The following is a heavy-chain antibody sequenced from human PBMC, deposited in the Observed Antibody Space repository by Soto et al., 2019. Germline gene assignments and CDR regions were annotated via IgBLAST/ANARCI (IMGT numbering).Heavy chain of an antibody. V-gene: IGHV3-23*01. CDR3: ARRGPGTNFDD. CDR1: GFTFSSYA. Sequence: PGGSLRLSCAASGFTFSSYAMNWVRQAPGKGLEWVSVISGSGDSTYYADSVKGRFTISRDNSKNTLYLQMNSLRTEDTAVYYCARRGPGTNFDDWGQGTLVTVSS. J-gene: IGHJ4*02. D-gene: IGHD6-13*01. CDR2: ISGSGDST.